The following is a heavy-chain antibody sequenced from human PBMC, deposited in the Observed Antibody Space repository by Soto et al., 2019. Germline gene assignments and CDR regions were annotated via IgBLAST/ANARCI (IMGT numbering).Heavy chain of an antibody. D-gene: IGHD5-18*01. V-gene: IGHV3-15*07. CDR1: GFTFSNAW. CDR3: TTDASFATAMVTGPIIDYYYGMDV. Sequence: GGSLRLSCAASGFTFSNAWMNWVRQAPGKGLEWVGRIKSKTDGGTTDYAAPVKGRFTISRDDSKNTLYLQMNSLKTEDTAVYYCTTDASFATAMVTGPIIDYYYGMDVWGQGTTVTVSS. CDR2: IKSKTDGGTT. J-gene: IGHJ6*02.